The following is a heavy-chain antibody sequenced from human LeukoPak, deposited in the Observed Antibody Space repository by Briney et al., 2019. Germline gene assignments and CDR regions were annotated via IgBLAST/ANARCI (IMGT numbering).Heavy chain of an antibody. J-gene: IGHJ3*02. D-gene: IGHD3-16*01. CDR3: AKNPLDWGLAFDI. V-gene: IGHV3-30*02. CDR1: GFTFSSYG. CDR2: IRYDGSNK. Sequence: GGSLRLSCAASGFTFSSYGMYWVRQAPGKGLEWVAFIRYDGSNKYYADSVKGRFTISRDNSKNTLYLQMNSLRAEDTAVYYCAKNPLDWGLAFDIWGQGTMVTVSS.